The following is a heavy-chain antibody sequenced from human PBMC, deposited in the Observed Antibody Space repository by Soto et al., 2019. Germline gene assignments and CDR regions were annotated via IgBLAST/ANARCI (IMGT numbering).Heavy chain of an antibody. CDR3: VRDGPDSYYHLDY. Sequence: HVQLQQSGPGLVKPSQTLSLTCAISGDSISSNSAAWNWIRQSPSRGLEWLGRTYYRSKWYNDYAVSVKSRIXXNXDXXKNQFSLQLNSVTPEDTAVYYCVRDGPDSYYHLDYWGQGTLVTVSS. D-gene: IGHD1-26*01. V-gene: IGHV6-1*01. CDR1: GDSISSNSAA. CDR2: TYYRSKWYN. J-gene: IGHJ4*02.